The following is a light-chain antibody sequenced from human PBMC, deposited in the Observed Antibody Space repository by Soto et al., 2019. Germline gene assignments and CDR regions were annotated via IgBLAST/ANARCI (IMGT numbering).Light chain of an antibody. V-gene: IGKV3-20*01. J-gene: IGKJ4*01. CDR3: QQYGSSPPLT. Sequence: EIVLTQSPGTLSLSPGERATLSCRASHTISSSYLAWYQQKPGQAPRLLMYGASSSATGIPDRFSGSGSGTDFTLTISRLEPEDFAVYYCQQYGSSPPLTFGGGTKVEIK. CDR2: GAS. CDR1: HTISSSY.